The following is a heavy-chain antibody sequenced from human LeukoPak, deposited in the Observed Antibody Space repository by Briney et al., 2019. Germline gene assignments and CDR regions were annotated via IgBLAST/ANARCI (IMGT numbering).Heavy chain of an antibody. CDR2: ISSSSSYI. V-gene: IGHV3-21*04. Sequence: GGSLRLSCAASGFTFSSYSMNWVRQAPGKGLEWVSSISSSSSYIYYADSVKGRFTISRDNAKNSLYLQMNSLRAEDMALYCCAKDRGASGSDFFDYWGQGTLVTVS. J-gene: IGHJ4*02. D-gene: IGHD1-26*01. CDR1: GFTFSSYS. CDR3: AKDRGASGSDFFDY.